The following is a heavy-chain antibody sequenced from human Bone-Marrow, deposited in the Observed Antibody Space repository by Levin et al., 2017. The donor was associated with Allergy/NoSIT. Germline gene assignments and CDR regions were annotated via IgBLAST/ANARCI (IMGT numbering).Heavy chain of an antibody. D-gene: IGHD3-10*01. Sequence: SETLSLTCTVSGGSISSSSYYWGWIRQPPGKGLEWIGSIYYSGSTYYNPSLKSRVTISVDTSKNQFSLKLSSVTAADTAVYYCAREGFGEIRRDAFDIWGQGTMVTVSS. J-gene: IGHJ3*02. CDR2: IYYSGST. CDR1: GGSISSSSYY. CDR3: AREGFGEIRRDAFDI. V-gene: IGHV4-39*02.